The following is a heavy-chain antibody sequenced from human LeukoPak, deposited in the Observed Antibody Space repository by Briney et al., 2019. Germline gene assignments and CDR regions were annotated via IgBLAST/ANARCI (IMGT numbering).Heavy chain of an antibody. V-gene: IGHV4-34*01. D-gene: IGHD4-4*01. Sequence: SETLSLTCAVYGGSFSGYYWGWIRQPPVKGLEWIGEINHSGSTNYNPSLKSRVTISVDTSKNQFSLKLSSVTAADTAVYYCARMTTVSGVIDYWGQGTLVTVSS. CDR3: ARMTTVSGVIDY. CDR2: INHSGST. CDR1: GGSFSGYY. J-gene: IGHJ4*02.